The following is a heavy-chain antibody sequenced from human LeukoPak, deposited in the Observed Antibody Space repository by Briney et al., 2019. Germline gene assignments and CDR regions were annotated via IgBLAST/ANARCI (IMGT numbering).Heavy chain of an antibody. J-gene: IGHJ5*02. CDR3: ARSFLPGATVTNWFDP. CDR2: IIPIFGTA. Sequence: SVKVSCKASGGTFSSYAISWVRQAPGQGLEWMGGIIPIFGTANYAQKFQGRVTITTDESTSTAYMELSSLRSEDTAVYYCARSFLPGATVTNWFDPWGQGTLVTVSS. D-gene: IGHD4-17*01. CDR1: GGTFSSYA. V-gene: IGHV1-69*05.